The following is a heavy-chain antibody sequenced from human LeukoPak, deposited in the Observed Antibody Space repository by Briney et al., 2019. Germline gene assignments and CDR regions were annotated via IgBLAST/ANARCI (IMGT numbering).Heavy chain of an antibody. D-gene: IGHD2-21*02. CDR2: INHSGST. CDR1: GGSFSGYY. CDR3: ARSKVPATGNWFDP. J-gene: IGHJ5*02. Sequence: PSETLSLTCAVYGGSFSGYYWSWIRQPPGKGLEWIGEINHSGSTNYNPSPKSRVTISVDTSQRQFYLKLSSVTAADTAVYYCARSKVPATGNWFDPWGQGTLVTVSS. V-gene: IGHV4-34*01.